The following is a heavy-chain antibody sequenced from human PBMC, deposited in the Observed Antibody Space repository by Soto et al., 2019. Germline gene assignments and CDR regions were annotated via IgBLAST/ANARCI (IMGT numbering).Heavy chain of an antibody. CDR3: ARAHRIASAGLYYYYYYGMDV. CDR2: IYPGDSDT. D-gene: IGHD6-13*01. V-gene: IGHV5-51*01. CDR1: GYSFSSYW. J-gene: IGHJ6*02. Sequence: PGESLKISCKGSGYSFSSYWVVWVRQMPGKGLEWMGIIYPGDSDTTYSPSFQGQVTISADKSISTAYLQWSSLKASDTAMYYCARAHRIASAGLYYYYYYGMDVWGQGTTVTVSS.